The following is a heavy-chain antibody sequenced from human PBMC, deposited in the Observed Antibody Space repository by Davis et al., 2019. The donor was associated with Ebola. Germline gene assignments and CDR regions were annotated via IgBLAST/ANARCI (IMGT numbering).Heavy chain of an antibody. D-gene: IGHD6-6*01. CDR2: IYNSGST. CDR1: GGSISSYY. CDR3: ARRSNSPFDY. Sequence: MPSETLSLTCTVSGGSISSYYWSWIRQPPGKGLEWIGYIYNSGSTNYKPSLKSQVTISVDTSKNQFSLKLSSVTAADTAVYYCARRSNSPFDYWGQGTLVTVSS. J-gene: IGHJ4*02. V-gene: IGHV4-59*01.